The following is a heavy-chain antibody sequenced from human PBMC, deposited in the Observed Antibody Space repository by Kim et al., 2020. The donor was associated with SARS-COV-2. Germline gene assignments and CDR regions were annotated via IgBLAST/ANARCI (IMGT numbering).Heavy chain of an antibody. J-gene: IGHJ6*02. Sequence: SETMSLTCAVYGGSFSGYYWSWIRQPPGKGLEWIGEINHSGSTNYNPSLKSRVTISVDTSKNQFSLKLSSVTAADTAVYYCARRRYCTNGVCLIRSYYYYYYGMDVWGQGTTVTVSS. CDR2: INHSGST. D-gene: IGHD2-8*01. V-gene: IGHV4-34*01. CDR3: ARRRYCTNGVCLIRSYYYYYYGMDV. CDR1: GGSFSGYY.